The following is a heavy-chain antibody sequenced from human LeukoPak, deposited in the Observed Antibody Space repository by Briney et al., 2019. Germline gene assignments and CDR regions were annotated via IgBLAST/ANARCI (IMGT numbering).Heavy chain of an antibody. D-gene: IGHD3-22*01. CDR2: INPNSGGT. Sequence: ASVKVSCKASGYTFTGYYMHWVRQAPGQGLEWMGWINPNSGGTNYAQKFQGRVTMTRATSISTAYMELSRLRSDDTAVYYCASLYYYDSPKLFDPWGQGTLVTVSS. CDR1: GYTFTGYY. J-gene: IGHJ5*02. V-gene: IGHV1-2*02. CDR3: ASLYYYDSPKLFDP.